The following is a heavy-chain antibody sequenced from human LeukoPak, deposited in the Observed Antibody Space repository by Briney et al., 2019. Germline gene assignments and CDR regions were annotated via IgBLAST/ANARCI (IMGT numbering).Heavy chain of an antibody. J-gene: IGHJ6*02. Sequence: PGGTLKLSCKASGFTIRLSAMTWVRQAPGKGLECVSSISGHGGSTYYADSVKGRWTISRDNSKNTLYLQMDSMTAEDTAVYFCAKEINFVWLPYYHYYGLDVWGQGAMVTVSS. CDR1: GFTIRLSA. CDR2: ISGHGGST. D-gene: IGHD3-9*01. CDR3: AKEINFVWLPYYHYYGLDV. V-gene: IGHV3-23*01.